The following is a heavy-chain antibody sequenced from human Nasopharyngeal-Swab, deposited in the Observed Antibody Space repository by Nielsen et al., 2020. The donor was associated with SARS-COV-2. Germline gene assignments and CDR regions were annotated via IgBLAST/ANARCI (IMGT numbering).Heavy chain of an antibody. CDR3: ARGRYNPY. D-gene: IGHD1-14*01. V-gene: IGHV3-11*06. CDR2: IHSVSSFT. J-gene: IGHJ4*02. Sequence: GGSLRLSCAASGFSFSDYYMSWIRQAPGKGLEWVSYIHSVSSFTDYADSVKGRFTISRDNAKNTLYLQMNTLRAEDTAVYYCARGRYNPYWGQGTLVTVSS. CDR1: GFSFSDYY.